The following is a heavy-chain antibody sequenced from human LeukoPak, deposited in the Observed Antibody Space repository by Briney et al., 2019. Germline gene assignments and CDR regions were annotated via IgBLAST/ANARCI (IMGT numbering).Heavy chain of an antibody. Sequence: ASVKVSCRASGYTFTAYYLHWVRQAPGQGLEWMGWINSNSGDTNSAQKFQGRVTLTRDTSITTAYMEMSSLSSDDTAVYYCVRVSLSPLLPIDYWGQGTLVTVSS. CDR3: VRVSLSPLLPIDY. D-gene: IGHD2-15*01. CDR1: GYTFTAYY. J-gene: IGHJ4*02. CDR2: INSNSGDT. V-gene: IGHV1-2*02.